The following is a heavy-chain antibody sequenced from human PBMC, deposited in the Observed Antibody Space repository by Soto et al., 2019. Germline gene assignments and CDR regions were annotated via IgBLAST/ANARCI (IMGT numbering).Heavy chain of an antibody. V-gene: IGHV3-23*01. CDR1: GVTFSAYA. D-gene: IGHD5-12*01. CDR3: EKRRTYRGDAFCVAN. J-gene: IGHJ4*02. CDR2: VTKSGNT. Sequence: GGSLRLSCTASGVTFSAYAMAWVRQAPEKGLEWVSAVTKSGNTYYVDSVKGRFTISRDNSKGMLYLQMNSLRAEDTAVYYCEKRRTYRGDAFCVANWGQGTLVTVSS.